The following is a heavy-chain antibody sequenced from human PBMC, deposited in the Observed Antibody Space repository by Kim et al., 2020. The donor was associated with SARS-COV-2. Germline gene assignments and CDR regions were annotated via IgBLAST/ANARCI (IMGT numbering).Heavy chain of an antibody. CDR3: AREREADSSGPKSYYFDY. J-gene: IGHJ4*02. V-gene: IGHV4-31*02. Sequence: KSRVTISVDTSKNQFSLKLSSVTAADTAVYYCAREREADSSGPKSYYFDYWGQGTLVTVSS. D-gene: IGHD3-22*01.